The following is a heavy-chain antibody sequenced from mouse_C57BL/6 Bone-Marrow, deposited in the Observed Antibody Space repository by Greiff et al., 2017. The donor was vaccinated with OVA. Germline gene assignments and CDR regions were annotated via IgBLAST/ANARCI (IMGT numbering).Heavy chain of an antibody. CDR2: IDPEVGET. Sequence: EVKLMESGAELVKPGASVKLSCTASGFNIKDYYMHWVKQRPEQGLEWIGRIDPEVGETKYAPKFQGKATITADTSSNTAYLQLSSLTSEDTAVYYCAPRGLPHFDYWGQGTTLTVSS. J-gene: IGHJ2*01. CDR1: GFNIKDYY. CDR3: APRGLPHFDY. V-gene: IGHV14-2*01. D-gene: IGHD2-4*01.